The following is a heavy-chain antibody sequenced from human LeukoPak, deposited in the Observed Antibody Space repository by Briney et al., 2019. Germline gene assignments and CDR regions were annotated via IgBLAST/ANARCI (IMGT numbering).Heavy chain of an antibody. CDR3: ARKERGYYDSSGPDEAFDI. Sequence: ASVKVSCKASGYTFTSYYMHWVRQAPGQGLEWMGIIDPSGGSTSYAQKFQGRVTMTRDTSTSTVYMELSSLRSEDTAVYYCARKERGYYDSSGPDEAFDIWGQGTMVTVSS. CDR2: IDPSGGST. D-gene: IGHD3-22*01. CDR1: GYTFTSYY. V-gene: IGHV1-46*01. J-gene: IGHJ3*02.